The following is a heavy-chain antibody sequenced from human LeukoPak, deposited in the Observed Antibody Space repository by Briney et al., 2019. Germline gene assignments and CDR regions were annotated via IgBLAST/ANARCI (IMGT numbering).Heavy chain of an antibody. D-gene: IGHD4-23*01. CDR3: ARRAGGYSHPYDY. J-gene: IGHJ4*02. CDR1: GYSFTSYY. Sequence: GASVKVSCKTSGYSFTSYYIHCVRQAPGQGLEWMGIINPSGGSTSYAQKFQDTVTMTRDMSTSTVYMELSSLRSEDTAVYYCARRAGGYSHPYDYWGQGTLVTVSS. V-gene: IGHV1-46*01. CDR2: INPSGGST.